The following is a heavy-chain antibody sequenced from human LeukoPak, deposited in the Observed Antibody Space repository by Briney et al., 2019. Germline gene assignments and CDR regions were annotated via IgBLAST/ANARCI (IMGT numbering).Heavy chain of an antibody. CDR2: IWYDGSNT. V-gene: IGHV3-33*01. CDR3: ARDTTVGGPVTFDY. CDR1: GFTFSTYG. J-gene: IGHJ4*02. Sequence: GRSLRLSCAASGFTFSTYGMHWVRQAPGRGLEWVAVIWYDGSNTFYADSVQGRFTISRDNSKNTVYLQMDSLRVEDTAVYYCARDTTVGGPVTFDYWGQGALVTVSS. D-gene: IGHD6-19*01.